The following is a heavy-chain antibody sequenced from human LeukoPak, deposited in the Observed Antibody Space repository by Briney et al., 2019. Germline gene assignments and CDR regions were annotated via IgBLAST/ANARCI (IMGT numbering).Heavy chain of an antibody. D-gene: IGHD5-18*01. CDR1: GGSISSASYY. CDR2: IYTSGST. Sequence: SETLSLTCTVSGGSISSASYYWSWIRQPAGKGLEWIGRIYTSGSTSYNPSLKSRVTISVDTSKNQFSLKLSSVTAADTAVYYCARDSRIQLWYPVFDYWGQGTLVTVSS. J-gene: IGHJ4*02. CDR3: ARDSRIQLWYPVFDY. V-gene: IGHV4-61*02.